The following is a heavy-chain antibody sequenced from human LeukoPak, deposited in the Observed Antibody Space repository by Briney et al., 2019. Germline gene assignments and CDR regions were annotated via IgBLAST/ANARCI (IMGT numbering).Heavy chain of an antibody. Sequence: PGGSLRLSCAASGFTFSTSWMTWVRQAPGRGLDWLGNINPDGSRINYVDSVKGRSTFSRDNAKNSLFLQMNSLRAEDTAVFYCARDSGYNAFDIWGQGTMVTVSS. V-gene: IGHV3-7*01. J-gene: IGHJ3*02. CDR1: GFTFSTSW. CDR3: ARDSGYNAFDI. CDR2: INPDGSRI. D-gene: IGHD5-12*01.